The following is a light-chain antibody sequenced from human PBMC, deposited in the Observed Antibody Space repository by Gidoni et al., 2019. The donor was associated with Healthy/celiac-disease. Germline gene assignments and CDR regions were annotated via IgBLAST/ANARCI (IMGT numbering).Light chain of an antibody. CDR1: QSLLHSNGYNY. Sequence: DIVMTQSPLSLPVTPGEPAPISCRSSQSLLHSNGYNYLDWYLQKPEQSPQLLIYLGSNRASGVPDRFSGSGSGTDCTLKISRVEAEDVGVYYCMQALQTPWTFGQGTKVEIK. J-gene: IGKJ1*01. CDR3: MQALQTPWT. CDR2: LGS. V-gene: IGKV2-28*01.